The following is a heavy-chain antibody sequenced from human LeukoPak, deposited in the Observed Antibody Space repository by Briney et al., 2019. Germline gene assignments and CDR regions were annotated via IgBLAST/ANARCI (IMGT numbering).Heavy chain of an antibody. D-gene: IGHD3-3*02. Sequence: ASVKVSCKASGYTFSDFYIHWVRQAPGQGLEYVGWITPKSGDTYSPQRFQGRVTMTRDASISTAYMELSSLRSDDTAVYFCARVRLADERAWAYWGQGTLVTVYS. J-gene: IGHJ4*02. CDR2: ITPKSGDT. CDR3: ARVRLADERAWAY. V-gene: IGHV1-2*02. CDR1: GYTFSDFY.